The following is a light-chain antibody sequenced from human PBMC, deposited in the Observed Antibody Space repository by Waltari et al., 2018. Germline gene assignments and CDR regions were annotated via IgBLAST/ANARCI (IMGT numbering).Light chain of an antibody. CDR3: QQYNSWPYT. CDR2: DAS. CDR1: QSISNK. Sequence: EIVMTQSPATLSVSPGERAILSCRASQSISNKLAWYQQKPGQAPRLLIYDASTRATGIPATFSGSGSGTEFTLTISSLQSEDFVVYYYQQYNSWPYTFGQGTKLEIK. J-gene: IGKJ2*01. V-gene: IGKV3-15*01.